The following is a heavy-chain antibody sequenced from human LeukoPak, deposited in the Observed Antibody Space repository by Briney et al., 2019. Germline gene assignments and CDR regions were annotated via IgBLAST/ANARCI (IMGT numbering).Heavy chain of an antibody. CDR2: IRYDGSNK. CDR3: ARDWLNYFGY. J-gene: IGHJ4*02. Sequence: GGSLRLSCAASGFTFSSYWMHWVRQAPGKGLEWVAFIRYDGSNKYYADSVKGRFTISRDNPKNTLYLQMNSLRAEDTAVYYCARDWLNYFGYWGQGTLVTVSS. D-gene: IGHD5-12*01. V-gene: IGHV3-30*02. CDR1: GFTFSSYW.